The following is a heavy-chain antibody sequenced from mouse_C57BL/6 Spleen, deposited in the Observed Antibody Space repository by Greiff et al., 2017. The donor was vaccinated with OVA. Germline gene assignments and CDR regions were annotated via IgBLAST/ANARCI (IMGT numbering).Heavy chain of an antibody. Sequence: EVKLVESGGGLVKPGGSLKLSCAASGFTFSSYAMSWVRQTPEKRLEWVATISDGGSYTYYPDNVKGRFTISRDNAKNNLYLQMSHLKSEDTAMYYCARANWDCFDYWGQGTTLTVSS. D-gene: IGHD4-1*01. J-gene: IGHJ2*01. CDR3: ARANWDCFDY. CDR2: ISDGGSYT. CDR1: GFTFSSYA. V-gene: IGHV5-4*03.